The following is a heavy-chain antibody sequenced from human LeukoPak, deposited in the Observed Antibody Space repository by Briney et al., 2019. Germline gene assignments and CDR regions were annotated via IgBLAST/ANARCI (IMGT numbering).Heavy chain of an antibody. CDR2: INPKRGGT. V-gene: IGHV1-2*02. Sequence: ASVKVSCTASGYTFTGYYIHWVRQAPGQGLEWMGWINPKRGGTNYAQKFQGRVPMTRDTSISTAYMELNRMTSDDTDVYYCARGGYGGGYGGRNSGVIDGWGQGALVTV. CDR3: ARGGYGGGYGGRNSGVIDG. CDR1: GYTFTGYY. D-gene: IGHD5-12*01. J-gene: IGHJ4*02.